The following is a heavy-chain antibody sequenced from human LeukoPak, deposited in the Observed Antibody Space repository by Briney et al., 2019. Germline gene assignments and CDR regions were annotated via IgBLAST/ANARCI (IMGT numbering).Heavy chain of an antibody. D-gene: IGHD6-13*01. CDR2: ISAYNGNT. V-gene: IGHV1-18*01. J-gene: IGHJ6*02. Sequence: GASVKVSCKASGYTFTSYGISWVRQAPGQGLEWMGWISAYNGNTNYAQKLQGRVTMTTDTSTSTAYMELRSLRSDDPAVYYCARDGGIAAALYYYYYYGMDVWGQGTTVTVSS. CDR3: ARDGGIAAALYYYYYYGMDV. CDR1: GYTFTSYG.